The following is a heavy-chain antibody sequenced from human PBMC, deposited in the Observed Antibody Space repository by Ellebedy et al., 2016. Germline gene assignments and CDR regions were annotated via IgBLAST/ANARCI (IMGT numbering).Heavy chain of an antibody. CDR3: AKGNSHYYYGMEV. D-gene: IGHD2-21*01. J-gene: IGHJ6*02. CDR2: IKEDGGEE. CDR1: GFTFSRYW. V-gene: IGHV3-7*01. Sequence: GGSLRLXCADSGFTFSRYWMSWVRQSPGKGLEWVANIKEDGGEEYYVNSVKGRFTISRDNAKRSLYLQMNSLRVEDTAVYYCAKGNSHYYYGMEVWGQGTTVTVSS.